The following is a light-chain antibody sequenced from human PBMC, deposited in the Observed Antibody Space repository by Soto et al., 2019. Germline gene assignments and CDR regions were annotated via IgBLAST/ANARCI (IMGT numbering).Light chain of an antibody. J-gene: IGLJ2*01. CDR1: NSDVGGYNY. Sequence: QSALTQPASVSGSPGQWITISCTGTNSDVGGYNYVSWYQQHPGKAPKLMIYDVTNRPSGVSYRFSASKSGNTASLSISGLQAEDEAEYSCSSYSSSTTHVVFGGGTKVTVL. CDR2: DVT. CDR3: SSYSSSTTHVV. V-gene: IGLV2-14*03.